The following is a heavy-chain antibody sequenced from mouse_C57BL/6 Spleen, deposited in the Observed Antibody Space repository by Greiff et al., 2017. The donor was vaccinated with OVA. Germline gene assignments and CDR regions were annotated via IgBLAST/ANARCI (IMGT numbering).Heavy chain of an antibody. CDR3: ARGLRDGGTGFDY. CDR1: GYSITSGYY. J-gene: IGHJ2*01. CDR2: ISYDGSN. V-gene: IGHV3-6*01. D-gene: IGHD2-4*01. Sequence: DVQLVESGPGLVKPSQSLSLTCSVTGYSITSGYYWNWIRQFPGNKLEWMGYISYDGSNNYNPSLKNRISITRDTSKNQFFLKLNSVTTEDTATYYCARGLRDGGTGFDYWGQGTTLTVSS.